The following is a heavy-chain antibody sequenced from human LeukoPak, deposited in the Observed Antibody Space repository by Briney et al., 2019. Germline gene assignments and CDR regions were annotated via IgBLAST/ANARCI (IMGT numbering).Heavy chain of an antibody. J-gene: IGHJ4*02. V-gene: IGHV3-21*01. Sequence: PGGSLRLSCAASGFTFSSNSMNWVRQAPGKGLEWVSSITSSSSYIYYADSVKGRFTISRDNAENSLYLQMNSLRAEDTAVYYCARDYYDSRGYYYFDYWGQGTLVTVSS. CDR3: ARDYYDSRGYYYFDY. D-gene: IGHD3-22*01. CDR1: GFTFSSNS. CDR2: ITSSSSYI.